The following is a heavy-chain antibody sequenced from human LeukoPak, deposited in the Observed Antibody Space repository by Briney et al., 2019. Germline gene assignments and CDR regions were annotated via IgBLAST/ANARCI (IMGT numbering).Heavy chain of an antibody. D-gene: IGHD1-26*01. Sequence: SETLSLTCAVYGGSFSGYYWSWIRQPPGKGLEWIGEINHSGSTNYNPSLKSRVTISVDTSNNQFSLKVNSVTAAGTAVYYCARDGSGSYSYYYDCYMDVWGKGTTVTVSS. J-gene: IGHJ6*03. CDR2: INHSGST. CDR3: ARDGSGSYSYYYDCYMDV. V-gene: IGHV4-34*01. CDR1: GGSFSGYY.